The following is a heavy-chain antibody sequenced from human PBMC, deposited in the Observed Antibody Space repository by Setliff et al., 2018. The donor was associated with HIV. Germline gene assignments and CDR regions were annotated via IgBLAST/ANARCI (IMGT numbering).Heavy chain of an antibody. CDR3: AREGWSDHYYYYMDV. CDR2: IFSSGTT. D-gene: IGHD2-15*01. CDR1: GGSISSYY. Sequence: SETLSLTCSVSGGSISSYYWNWIRQPAGKGLEWIGRIFSSGTTNYNPSLRSRITMSVDTSKNQFSLKLNSVTAADTAVYYCAREGWSDHYYYYMDVWDKGTTVTVSS. J-gene: IGHJ6*03. V-gene: IGHV4-4*07.